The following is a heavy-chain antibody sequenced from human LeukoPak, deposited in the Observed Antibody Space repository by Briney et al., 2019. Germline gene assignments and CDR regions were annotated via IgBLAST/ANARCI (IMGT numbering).Heavy chain of an antibody. Sequence: GGSLRLSCTASEFTVSRNYMLWVRQAPGKGLEWVSLIFSNGDTHYADSVKGRFTISRDTSKNTVSLQMNSLRVEDTAMYYCTRDEMNYWGQGTLVTVSS. CDR3: TRDEMNY. J-gene: IGHJ4*02. V-gene: IGHV3-53*01. CDR1: EFTVSRNY. D-gene: IGHD5-24*01. CDR2: IFSNGDT.